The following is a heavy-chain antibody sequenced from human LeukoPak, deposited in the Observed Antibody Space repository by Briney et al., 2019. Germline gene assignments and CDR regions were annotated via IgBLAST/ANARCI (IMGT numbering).Heavy chain of an antibody. CDR2: IYPGDSDT. CDR3: ARLEAGYCSSTSCYHDAFDI. V-gene: IGHV5-51*01. D-gene: IGHD2-2*01. J-gene: IGHJ3*02. Sequence: GESLKISCKGSGYSFTSYWIGWVRQMPGKGLEWMGIIYPGDSDTRYSPSFQGQVTISADKSISTAYLQWSSLKASDTAMYYCARLEAGYCSSTSCYHDAFDIWGQGTMVTVSS. CDR1: GYSFTSYW.